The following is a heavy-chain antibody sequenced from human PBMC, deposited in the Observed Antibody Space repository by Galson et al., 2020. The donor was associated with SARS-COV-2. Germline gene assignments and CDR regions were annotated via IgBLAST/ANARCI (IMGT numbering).Heavy chain of an antibody. CDR3: AKDSRSTWYGIVDY. CDR1: GFTFDDYG. Sequence: SLKISCVVSGFTFDDYGMHWVRQAPGKGLEWVSGITWTSDSIGYADSVKGRFTMSRDNAKNSLYLQMDSLRAEDTALYYCAKDSRSTWYGIVDYWGQGTLVTVSS. V-gene: IGHV3-9*01. D-gene: IGHD6-13*01. CDR2: ITWTSDSI. J-gene: IGHJ4*02.